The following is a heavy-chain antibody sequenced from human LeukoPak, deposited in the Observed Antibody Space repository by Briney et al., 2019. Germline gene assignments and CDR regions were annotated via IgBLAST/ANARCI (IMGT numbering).Heavy chain of an antibody. J-gene: IGHJ5*02. V-gene: IGHV1-2*02. CDR3: ARSGLVVVPAGLINWFDP. Sequence: GASVKVSCKASGYTFTGYYMHWVRQAPGQGLEWMGWINPNSGGTNYAQKFQGRVTMTRDTSISTAYMELSRLRSDDTAVYYCARSGLVVVPAGLINWFDPWGQGTLVTVSS. D-gene: IGHD2-2*01. CDR2: INPNSGGT. CDR1: GYTFTGYY.